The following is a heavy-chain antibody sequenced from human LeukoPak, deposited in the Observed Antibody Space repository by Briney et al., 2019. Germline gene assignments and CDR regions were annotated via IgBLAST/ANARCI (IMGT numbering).Heavy chain of an antibody. D-gene: IGHD2-2*01. CDR2: IYTSGST. V-gene: IGHV4-4*07. CDR1: GASISSYY. Sequence: SETLSLTCTVSGASISSYYWTWIRQPAGKGLEWIGRIYTSGSTNYNPSLKSRVAMSVDTSKNQFSLKLSSVTAADTSVYYCARLSADSSSSRGFDYWGQGTLVTVSS. CDR3: ARLSADSSSSRGFDY. J-gene: IGHJ4*02.